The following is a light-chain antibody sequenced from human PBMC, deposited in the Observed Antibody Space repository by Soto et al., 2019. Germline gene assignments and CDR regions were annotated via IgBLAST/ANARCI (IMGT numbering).Light chain of an antibody. V-gene: IGKV3-20*01. CDR3: QQYGSSPLT. CDR2: AAS. CDR1: QSVYSNF. J-gene: IGKJ4*01. Sequence: EIVLAQSPGTLSLSPGERATLSCRASQSVYSNFLAWYQRKPGQAPRLLIYAASTRATVIPDRFTGSGSGTDFTLTISRLEPEDFAVYYCQQYGSSPLTFGGGTKVEI.